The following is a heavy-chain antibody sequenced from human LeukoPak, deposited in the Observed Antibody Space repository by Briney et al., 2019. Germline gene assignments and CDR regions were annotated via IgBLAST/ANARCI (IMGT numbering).Heavy chain of an antibody. J-gene: IGHJ3*02. Sequence: GESLKISCEGSGYSFTNYWIGWVRQMPGKGLEWMGIIYPGDSDTRYSPSFQGQVTISADKSITTAYLQWSSLKASDTAMYYCARHGTLYSTPRKGAFDIWGQGTMVTVSS. CDR2: IYPGDSDT. CDR1: GYSFTNYW. D-gene: IGHD4-11*01. V-gene: IGHV5-51*01. CDR3: ARHGTLYSTPRKGAFDI.